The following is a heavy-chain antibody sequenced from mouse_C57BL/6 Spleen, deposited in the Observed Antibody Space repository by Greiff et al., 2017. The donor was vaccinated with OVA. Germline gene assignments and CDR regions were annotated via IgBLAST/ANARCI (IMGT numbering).Heavy chain of an antibody. CDR2: INPNNGGT. CDR1: GYTFTDYY. V-gene: IGHV1-26*01. Sequence: VQLQQSGPELVKPGASVKISCKASGYTFTDYYLNWVKQSHGKSLEWIGDINPNNGGTSYNQKFKGKATLTVDKSSSTAYIELRSLTSEDSAVYYCARGRPVYFDYWGQGTTLTVSS. J-gene: IGHJ2*01. CDR3: ARGRPVYFDY.